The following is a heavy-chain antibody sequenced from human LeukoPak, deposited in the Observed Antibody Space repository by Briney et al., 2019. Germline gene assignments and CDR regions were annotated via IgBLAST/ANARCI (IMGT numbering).Heavy chain of an antibody. CDR2: ISSSSSYI. J-gene: IGHJ4*02. D-gene: IGHD2-15*01. CDR3: ARDRRVVVAATPHYFDY. V-gene: IGHV3-21*01. CDR1: GFIFSSYS. Sequence: GGSLRLSCAASGFIFSSYSMNWVRQAPGKGLEWVSSISSSSSYIYYADSVKGRFTISRDNAKNSLYLQMNSLRAEDTAVYYCARDRRVVVAATPHYFDYWGQGTLVTVSS.